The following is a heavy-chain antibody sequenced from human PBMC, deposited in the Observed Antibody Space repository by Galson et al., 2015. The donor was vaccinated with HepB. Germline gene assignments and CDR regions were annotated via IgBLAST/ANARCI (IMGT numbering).Heavy chain of an antibody. CDR1: GGTFSSYA. CDR2: IIPIFGTA. D-gene: IGHD3-22*01. V-gene: IGHV1-69*13. Sequence: SVKVSCKASGGTFSSYAISWVRQAPGQGLEWMGGIIPIFGTANYAQKFQGRVTITADESTSTAYMELRSLRSDDTAVYYCATRGSSGYYYAAFDIWGQGTMVTVSS. J-gene: IGHJ3*02. CDR3: ATRGSSGYYYAAFDI.